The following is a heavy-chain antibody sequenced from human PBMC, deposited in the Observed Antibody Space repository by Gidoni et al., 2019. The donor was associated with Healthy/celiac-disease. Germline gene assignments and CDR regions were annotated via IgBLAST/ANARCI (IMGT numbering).Heavy chain of an antibody. V-gene: IGHV4-31*01. J-gene: IGHJ6*02. Sequence: QVQLQESGPGLVKPSQTLSLTCTVSGGSISSGGYYWSWIRQHPGKGLEWIGYIYYSGSTYFSPSLRSQVTISVDTTKNQFALKLSSVTAAGTAVYYCARDPITMVRGGTPLANYGMDVWGQGTTVTVSS. CDR3: ARDPITMVRGGTPLANYGMDV. CDR2: IYYSGST. D-gene: IGHD3-10*01. CDR1: GGSISSGGYY.